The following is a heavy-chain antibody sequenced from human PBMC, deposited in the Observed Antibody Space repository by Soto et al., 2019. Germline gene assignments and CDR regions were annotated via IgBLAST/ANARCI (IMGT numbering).Heavy chain of an antibody. V-gene: IGHV5-51*01. CDR3: ARWGSSALYYAMDV. Sequence: ESLKISCKGSGFSFTTYWVGWVRPMPGKGLEWMGIIYPSDSDTRYSPSFQGQVTISADKSIGTAYLQWSSLKASDTAVYYCARWGSSALYYAMDVWGQGNTVTVSS. J-gene: IGHJ6*02. CDR2: IYPSDSDT. CDR1: GFSFTTYW. D-gene: IGHD2-2*01.